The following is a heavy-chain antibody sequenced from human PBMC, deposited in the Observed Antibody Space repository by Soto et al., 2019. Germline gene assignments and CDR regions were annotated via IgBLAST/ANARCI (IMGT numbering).Heavy chain of an antibody. Sequence: QVQLVQSGAEVKKPGASVKVSCKASGYTFTGYYMHWVRQAPVQGLEWMGWINPNSGGTNYAQKFQGWVTMDRDTPHRPAHLELSGLTSNDTAVNYCARDHGAGRGYWGQGTLVTVSS. CDR3: ARDHGAGRGY. CDR2: INPNSGGT. D-gene: IGHD1-26*01. CDR1: GYTFTGYY. V-gene: IGHV1-2*04. J-gene: IGHJ4*02.